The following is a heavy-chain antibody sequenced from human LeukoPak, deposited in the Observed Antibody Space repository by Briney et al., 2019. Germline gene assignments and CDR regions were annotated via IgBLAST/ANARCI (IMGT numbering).Heavy chain of an antibody. V-gene: IGHV3-53*01. CDR3: ARGTQVRAAAFRN. CDR1: GFIISSTY. CDR2: LHTDDTT. D-gene: IGHD2-15*01. Sequence: GGSLRLSCAASGFIISSTYMSWVRKAPRKGLEWVSFLHTDDTTYYADSVKGRFTISKDNSKNTLYFQLNSLRVEDTAVYCCARGTQVRAAAFRNLGQGTLVTVSS. J-gene: IGHJ4*02.